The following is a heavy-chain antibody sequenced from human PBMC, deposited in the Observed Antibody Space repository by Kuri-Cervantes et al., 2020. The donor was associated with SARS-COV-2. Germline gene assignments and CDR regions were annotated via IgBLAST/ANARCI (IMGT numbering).Heavy chain of an antibody. CDR3: ASLLSGGGAHLYYFYMDA. CDR1: GFTFSSYW. Sequence: GESLKISCAGPGFTFSSYWMSWVRQAPGKGVEWVSSISSSSSQRYYVDSVKGRFTISRDNTQNSLYLQMNSLRAEDTAVYYCASLLSGGGAHLYYFYMDAWGKGTSVTVSS. CDR2: ISSSSSQR. V-gene: IGHV3-21*01. J-gene: IGHJ6*03. D-gene: IGHD3-16*01.